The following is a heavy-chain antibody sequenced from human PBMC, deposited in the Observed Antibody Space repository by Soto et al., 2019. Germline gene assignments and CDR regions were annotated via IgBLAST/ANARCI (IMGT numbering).Heavy chain of an antibody. CDR2: IYYSGST. D-gene: IGHD3-16*02. J-gene: IGHJ4*02. CDR3: ARRVDYVWGSYRYSPYFDY. CDR1: GGSISSYY. V-gene: IGHV4-59*08. Sequence: SETLSLTCTVSGGSISSYYWSWIRQPPGKGLEWIGYIYYSGSTNYNPSLKSRVTISVDTSKNQFSLKLSSVTAADTAVYYCARRVDYVWGSYRYSPYFDYWGQGTLVTSPQ.